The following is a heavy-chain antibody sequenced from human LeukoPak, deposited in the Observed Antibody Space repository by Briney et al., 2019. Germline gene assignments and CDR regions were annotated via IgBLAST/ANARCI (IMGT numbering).Heavy chain of an antibody. D-gene: IGHD3-16*01. V-gene: IGHV4-30-2*01. CDR2: IYHSGST. J-gene: IGHJ4*02. CDR1: GGSISSGGYY. CDR3: AGSGGRTDY. Sequence: SETLSLTCTVSGGSISSGGYYWSWIRQPPGTGLEWIGYIYHSGSTYYNPSLKSRVTISVDTSKNQFSLKLSSVTAADTAVYYCAGSGGRTDYWGQGTLVTVSS.